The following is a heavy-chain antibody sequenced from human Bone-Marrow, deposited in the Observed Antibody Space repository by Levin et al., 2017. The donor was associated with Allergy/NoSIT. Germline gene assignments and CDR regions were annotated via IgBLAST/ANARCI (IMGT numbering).Heavy chain of an antibody. CDR2: VHYSGKT. J-gene: IGHJ4*02. V-gene: IGHV4-39*07. CDR1: GDSVSSSKYY. Sequence: PSETLSLTCNVSGDSVSSSKYYWAWIPQPPGMGREWFVSVHYSGKTYNSPSLKSRGTISLDTSKNQFYLDLSSVTAADAATYFGATDFNLDLFEYWGQGSIVSVSS. CDR3: ATDFNLDLFEY.